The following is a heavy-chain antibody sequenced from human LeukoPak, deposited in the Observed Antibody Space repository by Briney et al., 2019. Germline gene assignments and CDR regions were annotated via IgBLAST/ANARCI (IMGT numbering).Heavy chain of an antibody. V-gene: IGHV1-2*02. D-gene: IGHD2-15*01. J-gene: IGHJ4*02. Sequence: ASVKVSCKASGYTFTGYYMHWLRQAPGQGLEWMGWINPNNGGTNYAQRFQGRVTMTRDTSISTAYMDLSRLRLDDTAVYYCASGPSLGTTHPYFDYWGQGTLVTVSS. CDR1: GYTFTGYY. CDR2: INPNNGGT. CDR3: ASGPSLGTTHPYFDY.